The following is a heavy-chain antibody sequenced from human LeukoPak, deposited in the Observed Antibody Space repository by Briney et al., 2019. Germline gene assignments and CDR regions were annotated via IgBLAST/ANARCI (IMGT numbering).Heavy chain of an antibody. CDR3: ARAGYGGNSGRIDY. Sequence: PSETLSPTCAVYGASFSGYYWSWIRQPPGKGLEWIGEINHSGSTNYNPSLKSRVTISVDTSKNQFSLKLSSVTAADTAVYYCARAGYGGNSGRIDYWGQGTLVTVSS. D-gene: IGHD4-23*01. CDR1: GASFSGYY. V-gene: IGHV4-34*01. CDR2: INHSGST. J-gene: IGHJ4*02.